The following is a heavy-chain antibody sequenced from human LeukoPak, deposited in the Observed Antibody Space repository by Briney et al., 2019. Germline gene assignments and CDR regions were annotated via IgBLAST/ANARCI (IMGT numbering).Heavy chain of an antibody. CDR1: GFTFSNYW. CDR3: AKDQLNRFCSGGSCSITHDH. V-gene: IGHV3-7*03. Sequence: PGGSLRLSCAASGFTFSNYWMSWVRQAPGKGLEWVANIRQGGIEKYYVDSVKGRFTISRDNAKNMLYLQMSSLRVEDTAVYYCAKDQLNRFCSGGSCSITHDHWGQGTLVTVSS. CDR2: IRQGGIEK. D-gene: IGHD2-15*01. J-gene: IGHJ4*02.